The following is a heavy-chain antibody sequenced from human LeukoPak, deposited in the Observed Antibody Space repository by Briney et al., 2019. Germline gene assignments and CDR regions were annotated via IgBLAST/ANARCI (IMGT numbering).Heavy chain of an antibody. J-gene: IGHJ5*02. CDR1: GGSITSTNY. CDR2: INHSGTT. D-gene: IGHD1-26*01. V-gene: IGHV4-4*02. CDR3: ARERMGATGRFDP. Sequence: PSETLSLTCGVSGGSITSTNYWTWVRQPPGKGLEWIGEINHSGTTNYNPSLKSRVTISVDTSKNQFSLKLSSVTAADTAVYYCARERMGATGRFDPWGQGTLVTVSS.